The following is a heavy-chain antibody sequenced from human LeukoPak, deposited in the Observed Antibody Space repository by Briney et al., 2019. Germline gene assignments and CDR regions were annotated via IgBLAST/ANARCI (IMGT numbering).Heavy chain of an antibody. J-gene: IGHJ3*02. CDR3: ASDPIPKWELLPIGAFDI. V-gene: IGHV3-30*03. CDR1: GFTFSSYG. Sequence: PGRSLRLSCAASGFTFSSYGMHWVRQAPGKGLEWVAVISYDGSNKYYADSVKGRFTISRDNSKNTLYLQMNSLRAEDTAVYYCASDPIPKWELLPIGAFDIWGQGTMVTVSS. D-gene: IGHD1-26*01. CDR2: ISYDGSNK.